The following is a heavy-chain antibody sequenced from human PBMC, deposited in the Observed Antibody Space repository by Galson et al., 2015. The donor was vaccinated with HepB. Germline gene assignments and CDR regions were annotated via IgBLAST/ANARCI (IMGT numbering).Heavy chain of an antibody. V-gene: IGHV3-23*01. D-gene: IGHD6-13*01. CDR2: ISGSGGST. CDR3: AKTPRYSSSWYSGWSYFDY. CDR1: GFTFSSYA. Sequence: SLRLSCAASGFTFSSYAMSWVRQAPGKGLEWVSAISGSGGSTYYADSVKGRFTISRDNSKNTLYLQMNSLRAEDTAVYYCAKTPRYSSSWYSGWSYFDYWGQGTLVTVSS. J-gene: IGHJ4*02.